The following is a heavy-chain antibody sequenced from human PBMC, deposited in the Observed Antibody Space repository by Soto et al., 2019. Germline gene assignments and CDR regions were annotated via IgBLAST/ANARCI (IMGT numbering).Heavy chain of an antibody. D-gene: IGHD4-4*01. V-gene: IGHV1-69*01. CDR1: GGTSSSYA. CDR2: IIPILDTT. CDR3: ASGGTTVNRRFDF. Sequence: QVQLVQSGAEVKKPGSSVRVSCKASGGTSSSYAITWMRQAPGQGLEWMGGIIPILDTTDYAQKFQGRVTFTADESTCTVYMELSSLTSEHTAVYYCASGGTTVNRRFDFWGQGTLVTVSS. J-gene: IGHJ4*02.